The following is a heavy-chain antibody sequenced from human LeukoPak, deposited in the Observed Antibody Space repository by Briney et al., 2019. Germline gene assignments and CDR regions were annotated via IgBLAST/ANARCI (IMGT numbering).Heavy chain of an antibody. CDR2: ISGSGGST. Sequence: SGGSLRLSCAASGFTFSSYAMSWVRQAPGKGLEWVSSISGSGGSTYYADSVKGRFTISRDNSKNTLYLQMNSLRAEDTAVYYCAKRAEDSSGYYLHYFDYWGQGTLVTVSS. CDR1: GFTFSSYA. CDR3: AKRAEDSSGYYLHYFDY. J-gene: IGHJ4*02. D-gene: IGHD3-22*01. V-gene: IGHV3-23*01.